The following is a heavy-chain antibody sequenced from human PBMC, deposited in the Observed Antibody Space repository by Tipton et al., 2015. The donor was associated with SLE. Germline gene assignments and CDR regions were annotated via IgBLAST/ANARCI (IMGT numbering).Heavy chain of an antibody. CDR1: GYSISSSNW. V-gene: IGHV4-4*02. J-gene: IGHJ4*02. D-gene: IGHD1-20*01. Sequence: TLSLTCTVSGYSISSSNWWSWVRQPPGKGLEWIGEIYHSGSTNYNPSLKSRVTISVDTSKNQFSLKLSSVTAADTAVYYCARVRYNWNVSYFDYWGQGTLVTVSS. CDR3: ARVRYNWNVSYFDY. CDR2: IYHSGST.